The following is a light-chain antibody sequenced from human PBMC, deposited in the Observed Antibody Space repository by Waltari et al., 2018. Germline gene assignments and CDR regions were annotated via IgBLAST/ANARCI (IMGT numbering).Light chain of an antibody. J-gene: IGLJ3*02. CDR3: QSYDTSLSVV. CDR2: GSS. V-gene: IGLV1-40*01. Sequence: QSVLTQPPSVSGAPGQRVTISCTGSGSNIGAGYDVHWYQHLPRAAPKLLIYGSSSRPLGVPDRFVGSTSGTSASLAITGLQAEDEGDYYWQSYDTSLSVVFGGGTKLTVL. CDR1: GSNIGAGYD.